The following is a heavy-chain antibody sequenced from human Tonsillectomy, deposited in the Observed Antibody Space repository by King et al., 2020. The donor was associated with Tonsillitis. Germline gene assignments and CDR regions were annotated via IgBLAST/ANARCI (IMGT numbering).Heavy chain of an antibody. CDR2: ISYDGSNK. J-gene: IGHJ6*02. Sequence: VQLVESGGGVVQPGRSLRLSCAASGFIFSNYGMHWVRQAPGKGLEWVTIISYDGSNKYYADSVKGRFTISRDNSKNTLYLQMNSLRAEDTALYYCAKDGSAGVTAPYYYYGMDVWGQGTTVTVSS. D-gene: IGHD2-21*02. CDR3: AKDGSAGVTAPYYYYGMDV. V-gene: IGHV3-30*18. CDR1: GFIFSNYG.